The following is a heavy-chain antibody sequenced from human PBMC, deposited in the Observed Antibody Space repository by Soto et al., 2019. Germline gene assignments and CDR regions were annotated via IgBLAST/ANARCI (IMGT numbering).Heavy chain of an antibody. CDR2: IRSKANNYAT. J-gene: IGHJ4*02. CDR3: TRASEG. V-gene: IGHV3-73*02. CDR1: GFTFSGSA. Sequence: EVQLVESGGGLVQPGGSLKLSCAASGFTFSGSAMHWVRQASGKGLEWVGRIRSKANNYATAYTASVNGRFTISRDDSRNTAYLQMNSLKTEDTAVYYCTRASEGWGQGTLVTVSS.